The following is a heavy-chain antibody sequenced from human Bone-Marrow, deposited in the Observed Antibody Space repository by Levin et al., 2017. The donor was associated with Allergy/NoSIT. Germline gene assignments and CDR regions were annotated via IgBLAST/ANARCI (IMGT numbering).Heavy chain of an antibody. CDR3: AKEGREYSSNWLDH. CDR2: ISHDGTVQ. Sequence: PGESLKISCAASGFTFSHYGMQWVRQAPGKGLEWVAVISHDGTVQYYADSVKGRFTISRDNSKNTLFLQMNSLRAEDTAVYYCAKEGREYSSNWLDHWGQGTLVTVSS. D-gene: IGHD6-6*01. V-gene: IGHV3-30*18. J-gene: IGHJ5*02. CDR1: GFTFSHYG.